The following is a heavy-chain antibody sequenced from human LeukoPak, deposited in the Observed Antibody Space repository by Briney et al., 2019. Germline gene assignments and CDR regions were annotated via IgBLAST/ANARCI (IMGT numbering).Heavy chain of an antibody. CDR1: GFTFSDYY. Sequence: GGSLRLSCAASGFTFSDYYMSWLRQAPGKGLEWVSYISSSGSTIYYADSVKGRFTISRDNAKNSLYLQMNSLRAEDTAVYYCASSGYYSTNVYWGQGTLVTVSS. CDR3: ASSGYYSTNVY. V-gene: IGHV3-11*01. CDR2: ISSSGSTI. J-gene: IGHJ4*02. D-gene: IGHD3-22*01.